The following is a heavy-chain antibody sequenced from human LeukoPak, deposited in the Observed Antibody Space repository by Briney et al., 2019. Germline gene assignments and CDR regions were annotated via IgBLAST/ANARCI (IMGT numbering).Heavy chain of an antibody. D-gene: IGHD3-3*01. J-gene: IGHJ4*02. CDR1: GFTFSSYW. CDR2: INSDGSST. V-gene: IGHV3-74*01. CDR3: AKARTSGVTSRITIFGVVITQEPLDY. Sequence: PGGSLRLSCAASGFTFSSYWMHWVRQAPGKGLVWVSRINSDGSSTSYADSVKGRFTISRDNAKNTLYLQMNSLRAEDTAVYYCAKARTSGVTSRITIFGVVITQEPLDYWGQGTLVTVSS.